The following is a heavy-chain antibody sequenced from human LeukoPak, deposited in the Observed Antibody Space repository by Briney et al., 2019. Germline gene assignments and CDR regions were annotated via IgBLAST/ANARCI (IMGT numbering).Heavy chain of an antibody. J-gene: IGHJ4*02. Sequence: GGSLRLSCAASGFTFSSYSMNWVRQAPGKGLEWVSSISSSSSYIYYVDSVKGRFTISRDNAKNSLYLQMNSLRAEDTAVYYCARERSIGSLDYWGQGTLVTVSS. V-gene: IGHV3-21*01. D-gene: IGHD1-26*01. CDR1: GFTFSSYS. CDR2: ISSSSSYI. CDR3: ARERSIGSLDY.